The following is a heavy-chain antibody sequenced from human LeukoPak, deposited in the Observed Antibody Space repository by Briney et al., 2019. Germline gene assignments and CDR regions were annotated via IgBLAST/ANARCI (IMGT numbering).Heavy chain of an antibody. CDR1: GFTFSSYW. J-gene: IGHJ6*03. CDR3: ASLQLVHYYYYYMDV. CDR2: IKQDGSEK. D-gene: IGHD6-6*01. Sequence: GGSLRLPCAASGFTFSSYWMSWVRQAPGKGLEWVANIKQDGSEKYYVDSVKGRFTISRDNAKNSLYLQMNSLRVEDTAVYYCASLQLVHYYYYYMDVWGKGTTVTVSS. V-gene: IGHV3-7*01.